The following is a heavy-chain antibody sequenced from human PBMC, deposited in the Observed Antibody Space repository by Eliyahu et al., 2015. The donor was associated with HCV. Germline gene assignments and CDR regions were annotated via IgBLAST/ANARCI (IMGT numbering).Heavy chain of an antibody. CDR3: ARDRQGVTSKYHYFDV. CDR2: TIPSLGIA. D-gene: IGHD4-17*01. J-gene: IGHJ4*02. CDR1: GGLFSSYT. V-gene: IGHV1-69*04. Sequence: EVKKSGSSVKVSCKTSGGLFSSYTISWVRQAPGQGLKWMGRTIPSLGIASYASEFQGRVTITADKSTNTAYMELKSLKYEDTALYFCARDRQGVTSKYHYFDVWGQGTLVSVAS.